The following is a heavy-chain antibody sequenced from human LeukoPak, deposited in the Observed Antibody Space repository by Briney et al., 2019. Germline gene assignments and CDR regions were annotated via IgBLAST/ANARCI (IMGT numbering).Heavy chain of an antibody. V-gene: IGHV4-31*03. CDR3: ARGGGSSTSWYYSFDY. Sequence: PSETLSLTCTVSGGSISSGGYYWNWIRQHPGKGLEWVGYISYSGSAYYNPSLKSRVAISEDASNNQFSLKLSSVTAADTAIYYCARGGGSSTSWYYSFDYWGQGTLVTVSS. D-gene: IGHD6-13*01. CDR1: GGSISSGGYY. J-gene: IGHJ4*02. CDR2: ISYSGSA.